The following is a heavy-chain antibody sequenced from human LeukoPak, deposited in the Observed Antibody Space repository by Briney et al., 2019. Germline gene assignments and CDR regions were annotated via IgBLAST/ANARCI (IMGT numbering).Heavy chain of an antibody. J-gene: IGHJ4*02. D-gene: IGHD6-6*01. V-gene: IGHV4-59*01. Sequence: SETLSLTCTVSGGSISTYYWSWIRQTPGKGLEWIGYIHYSASTNYNPSLNSRVTISVDTSKNQFSLKVNSVTAADTAVYYCARGTHSSSPITLDYWGQGTLVTVSP. CDR2: IHYSAST. CDR3: ARGTHSSSPITLDY. CDR1: GGSISTYY.